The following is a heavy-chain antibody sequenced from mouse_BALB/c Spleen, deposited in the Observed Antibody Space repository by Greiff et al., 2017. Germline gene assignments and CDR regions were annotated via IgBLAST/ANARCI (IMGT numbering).Heavy chain of an antibody. D-gene: IGHD2-4*01. CDR2: IDPANGNT. J-gene: IGHJ4*01. V-gene: IGHV14-3*02. CDR3: ARGETMITTGDAMDY. CDR1: GFNIKDTY. Sequence: VQLKESGAELVKPGASVKLSCTASGFNIKDTYMHWVKQRPEQGLEWIGRIDPANGNTKYDPKFQGKATITADTSSNTAYLQLSNLTSEDTAVYYCARGETMITTGDAMDYWGQGTSVTVSS.